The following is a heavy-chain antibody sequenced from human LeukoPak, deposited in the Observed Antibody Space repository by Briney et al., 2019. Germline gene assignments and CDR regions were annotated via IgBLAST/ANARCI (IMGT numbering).Heavy chain of an antibody. J-gene: IGHJ4*02. CDR2: INPNSGGT. CDR1: GYTFIGYY. Sequence: ASVKVSCKASGYTFIGYYMRWVRQAPGQGLEWMGRINPNSGGTNYAQKFQDRVTMTRDTSISTAYMELSRLRSDDTAVYYCASRYYDIDYWGQGTLVTVSS. CDR3: ASRYYDIDY. D-gene: IGHD3-22*01. V-gene: IGHV1-2*06.